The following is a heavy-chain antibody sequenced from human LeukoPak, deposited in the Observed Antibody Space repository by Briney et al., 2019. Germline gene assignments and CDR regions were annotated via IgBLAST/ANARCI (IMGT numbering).Heavy chain of an antibody. J-gene: IGHJ6*03. V-gene: IGHV4-34*01. Sequence: SETLSLTCAVYGGSFSGNYWSWIRQPPGKGLEWIGEINHSGSTNYNPSLKSRVTISVDTSKNQFSLKLSSVTAADTAVYYCARDNYYDSTAPNMDVWGKGTTVTVSS. D-gene: IGHD3-22*01. CDR2: INHSGST. CDR1: GGSFSGNY. CDR3: ARDNYYDSTAPNMDV.